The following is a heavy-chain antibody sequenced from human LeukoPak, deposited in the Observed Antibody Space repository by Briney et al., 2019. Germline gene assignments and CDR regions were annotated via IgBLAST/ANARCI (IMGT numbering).Heavy chain of an antibody. CDR1: GFTYSSYW. CDR2: IKQDGSEK. J-gene: IGHJ6*03. CDR3: ARDRRFIAAAGSYYYYMDV. V-gene: IGHV3-7*01. Sequence: GSLRLSCAASGFTYSSYWLSWVRQAPGKGLEWVANIKQDGSEKNYVDSVKGRFTISRDNAKNSLYLQMNSLRAEDTAVYYCARDRRFIAAAGSYYYYMDVWGKGTTVTVSS. D-gene: IGHD6-13*01.